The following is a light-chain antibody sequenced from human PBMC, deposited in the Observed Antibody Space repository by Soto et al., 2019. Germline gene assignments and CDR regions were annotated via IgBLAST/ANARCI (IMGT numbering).Light chain of an antibody. Sequence: QSVLTQPASASGSPGQSITISCTGTSSDVGSYNLVSWYQQHPGKAPKLMIYEVSKRPSGVSNRFSGSKSGNTASLTISGLQAEDEADYYCCSYAGSSTYVFGTGTRSPS. CDR2: EVS. CDR3: CSYAGSSTYV. CDR1: SSDVGSYNL. V-gene: IGLV2-23*02. J-gene: IGLJ1*01.